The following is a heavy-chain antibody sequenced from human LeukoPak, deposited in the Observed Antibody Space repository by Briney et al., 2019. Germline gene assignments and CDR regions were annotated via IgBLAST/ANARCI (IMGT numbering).Heavy chain of an antibody. CDR2: IYYSGST. CDR1: GGSISSGGYY. Sequence: SETLSLTCTVSGGSISSGGYYWNWIRQHPGKGLEWIGYIYYSGSTYYNPSLKSRVTISVDTSMNQFSLKLSFVTTADTAVYYCARALGYCSGGSCTRGYNWFDPWGQGTLVTVSS. J-gene: IGHJ5*02. CDR3: ARALGYCSGGSCTRGYNWFDP. V-gene: IGHV4-31*03. D-gene: IGHD2-15*01.